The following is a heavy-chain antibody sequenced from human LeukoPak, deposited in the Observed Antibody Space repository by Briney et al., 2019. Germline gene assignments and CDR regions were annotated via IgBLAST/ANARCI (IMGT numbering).Heavy chain of an antibody. CDR2: IVVGSGNT. V-gene: IGHV1-58*02. CDR1: GFTFTSSA. Sequence: GASVKVSCKASGFTFTSSAMQWVRQARGQRLEWIGWIVVGSGNTNYAQKFQERVTINRDMSTSTAYMELSSLRSEDTAVYYCAAEQWLAPLGAWGQGTLVTVSS. CDR3: AAEQWLAPLGA. D-gene: IGHD6-19*01. J-gene: IGHJ5*02.